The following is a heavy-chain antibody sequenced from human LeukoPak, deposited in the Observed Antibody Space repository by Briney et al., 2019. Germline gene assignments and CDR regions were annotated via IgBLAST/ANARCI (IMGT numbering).Heavy chain of an antibody. D-gene: IGHD6-13*01. CDR1: GFTFSSYA. CDR2: ISGSGGST. Sequence: PGGSLRLSCAASGFTFSSYAMSWVRQAPGKGLEWVSAISGSGGSTYYADSVKGRFTISRDNSKNTLYLQMNSLRAEDTAVYYCAAREYRKYSSSWYVFNYWGQGTLVTVSS. CDR3: AAREYRKYSSSWYVFNY. V-gene: IGHV3-23*01. J-gene: IGHJ4*02.